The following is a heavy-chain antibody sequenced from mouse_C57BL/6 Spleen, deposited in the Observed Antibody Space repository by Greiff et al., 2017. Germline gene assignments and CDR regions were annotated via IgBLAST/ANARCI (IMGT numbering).Heavy chain of an antibody. V-gene: IGHV1-82*01. D-gene: IGHD1-1*01. CDR1: GYAFSSSW. CDR2: IYPGDGDT. Sequence: QVQLKQSGPELVKPGASVKISCKASGYAFSSSWMNWVKQRPGKGLEWIGRIYPGDGDTNYNGKFKGKATLTADKSSSTAYMQLSSLTSEDSAVYFCARGATVVVDYGGQGTTLTVSS. J-gene: IGHJ2*01. CDR3: ARGATVVVDY.